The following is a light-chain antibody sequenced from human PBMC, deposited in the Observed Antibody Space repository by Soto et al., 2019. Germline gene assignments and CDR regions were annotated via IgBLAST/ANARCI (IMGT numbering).Light chain of an antibody. CDR3: QQYNSYWT. Sequence: IRMTKYPSTLSASVGDRVTITCRASQSISSWLAWYQQKPGKAPKLLIYDASSLESGVPSRFSGSGSGTEFTLTISSLQPDDFATYYCQQYNSYWTFGQGTKVDI. CDR1: QSISSW. V-gene: IGKV1-5*01. CDR2: DAS. J-gene: IGKJ1*01.